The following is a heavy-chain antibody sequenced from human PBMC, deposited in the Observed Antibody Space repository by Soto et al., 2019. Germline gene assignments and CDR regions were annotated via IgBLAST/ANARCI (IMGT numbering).Heavy chain of an antibody. CDR2: IDPTAGST. V-gene: IGHV1-46*01. CDR1: GYTFTTYC. Sequence: QVQLVQSGAEVKKPGASVKVSCKASGYTFTTYCMHWIRQAPGQGLEWMGIIDPTAGSTSHAQKFQGRVTRTRDTSTSTVYMDLRSLRSEDTAVYYCARAGYYDSSGYDGFDIWGHGTMVTVSS. J-gene: IGHJ3*02. D-gene: IGHD3-22*01. CDR3: ARAGYYDSSGYDGFDI.